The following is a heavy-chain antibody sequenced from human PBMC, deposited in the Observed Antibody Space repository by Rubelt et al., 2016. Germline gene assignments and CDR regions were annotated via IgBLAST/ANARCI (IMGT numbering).Heavy chain of an antibody. D-gene: IGHD6-19*01. V-gene: IGHV1-18*01. Sequence: QVQLVQSGAEVKKPGSSVKVSCKASGYTFTSYGISWVRQAPGQGLEWMGWISAYNGNTNYAQRLQGRVTMTTDTATSTAYMELRSLRSDDTAVYYCARDRTWLVPGLDAFDIWGQGTMVTVSS. CDR2: ISAYNGNT. CDR3: ARDRTWLVPGLDAFDI. CDR1: GYTFTSYG. J-gene: IGHJ3*02.